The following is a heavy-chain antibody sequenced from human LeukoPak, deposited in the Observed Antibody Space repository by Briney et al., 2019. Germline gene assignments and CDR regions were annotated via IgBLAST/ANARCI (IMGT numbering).Heavy chain of an antibody. D-gene: IGHD6-19*01. J-gene: IGHJ4*02. CDR2: IYYSGST. V-gene: IGHV4-30-4*01. Sequence: SVTLSLPCTVSGGSIRRGDYYWRWIRQPPGKGLEWIGYIYYSGSTYYNPSLKSRVTISVDTSKNQFSLKLSSVTAADTAVYYCAREPQDHSSEDYWGQGTLVTVSS. CDR1: GGSIRRGDYY. CDR3: AREPQDHSSEDY.